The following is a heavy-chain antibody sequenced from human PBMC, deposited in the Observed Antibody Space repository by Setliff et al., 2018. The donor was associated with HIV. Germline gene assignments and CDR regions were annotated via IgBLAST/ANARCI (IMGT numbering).Heavy chain of an antibody. CDR3: VRGSGYYYFDN. J-gene: IGHJ4*02. V-gene: IGHV3-48*01. Sequence: GGSLRLSCAASGFMFNIYGMNWVRQAPGKGLEWVSYISSGSVNIFYADSVKGRFTISRDNAKNMLYLQMNSLSADDTAVYYCVRGSGYYYFDNWGQGALVTVSS. CDR2: ISSGSVNI. D-gene: IGHD3-22*01. CDR1: GFMFNIYG.